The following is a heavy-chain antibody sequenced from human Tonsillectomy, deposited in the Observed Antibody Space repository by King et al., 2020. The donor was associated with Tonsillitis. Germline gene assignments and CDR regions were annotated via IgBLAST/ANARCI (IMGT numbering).Heavy chain of an antibody. J-gene: IGHJ3*02. D-gene: IGHD5-12*01. CDR2: ISSSSTVI. CDR1: GFTFSTYN. CDR3: ATLLAYSGYDGYPFDI. V-gene: IGHV3-48*04. Sequence: VQLVESGGGLVQPGGSLRLSCAASGFTFSTYNMNWVRQAPGKGLEWVSYISSSSTVIYYGDSVKGRFTISRDNAKNSLYLQMNSLRVEDTGVYYCATLLAYSGYDGYPFDIWGQGTMVTVSS.